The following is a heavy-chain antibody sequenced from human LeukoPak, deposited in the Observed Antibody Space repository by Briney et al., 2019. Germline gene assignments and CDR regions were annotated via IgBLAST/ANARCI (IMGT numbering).Heavy chain of an antibody. J-gene: IGHJ4*02. V-gene: IGHV3-30*18. CDR2: ISSDGTNK. D-gene: IGHD5/OR15-5a*01. CDR1: GFTFSTYG. CDR3: SKDVSAY. Sequence: PGGSLRLSCAASGFTFSTYGMHWVRQAPGKGLEWVAVISSDGTNKYYVDSVKGRFTVSRDNSKSTLYLQMDSLRAEGTAVYYCSKDVSAYWGQGTLVTVSS.